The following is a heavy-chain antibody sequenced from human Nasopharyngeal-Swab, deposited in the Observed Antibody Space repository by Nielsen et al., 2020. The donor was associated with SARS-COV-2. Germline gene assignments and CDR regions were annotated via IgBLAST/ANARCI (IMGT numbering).Heavy chain of an antibody. D-gene: IGHD3-3*01. V-gene: IGHV4-39*01. CDR2: IYYSGST. CDR1: GGSISSSSYY. CDR3: FGMEWLRGPFDY. J-gene: IGHJ4*02. Sequence: SETLSLTCTVSGGSISSSSYYWGWIRQPPGKGLEWIGSIYYSGSTYYNPSLKSRVTISVDTSKNQFSLKLSSVTAAGTAVYYCFGMEWLRGPFDYWGQGTLVTVSS.